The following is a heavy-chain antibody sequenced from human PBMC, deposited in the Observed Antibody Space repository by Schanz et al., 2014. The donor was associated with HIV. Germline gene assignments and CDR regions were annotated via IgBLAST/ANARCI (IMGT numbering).Heavy chain of an antibody. CDR1: GFTFGDYP. D-gene: IGHD3-10*01. CDR2: IRSKAYGGTT. J-gene: IGHJ6*02. Sequence: QLVESGGGLIEPGRSLRLSCITSGFTFGDYPMSWFRQAPGKGLEWVGFIRSKAYGGTTDYAASVKGRFAISRDDSKSTVYLQMNNLKSEDTAVYYCTRVVTRWFGEAHNAMDVWGQGTTVTVSS. V-gene: IGHV3-49*03. CDR3: TRVVTRWFGEAHNAMDV.